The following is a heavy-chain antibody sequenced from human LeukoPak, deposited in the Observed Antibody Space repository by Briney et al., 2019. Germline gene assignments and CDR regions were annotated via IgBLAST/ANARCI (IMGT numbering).Heavy chain of an antibody. Sequence: GGSLRLSCAASGFTFSTYAMSWVRQAPGKGLEWVSAIRGSGDITDYADSVKGRFTISRDNSKNTLYLQMNSLRAEDTTVYYCAKDPFLSAAGRGIDYWGQGTLVTVSS. CDR2: IRGSGDIT. V-gene: IGHV3-23*01. CDR3: AKDPFLSAAGRGIDY. D-gene: IGHD6-13*01. CDR1: GFTFSTYA. J-gene: IGHJ4*02.